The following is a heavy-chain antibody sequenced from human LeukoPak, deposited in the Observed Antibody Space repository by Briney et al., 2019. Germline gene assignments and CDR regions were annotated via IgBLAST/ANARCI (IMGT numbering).Heavy chain of an antibody. Sequence: GGSLRLSCAASGFTFSSYAMSWVRQAPGKGLEWVSAISGSGGSTYYADPVKGRFTISRDNSKNTLYLQMNSLRAEDTAVYYCAKDTAYYYDSSGPYWGQGTLVTVSS. CDR1: GFTFSSYA. CDR3: AKDTAYYYDSSGPY. D-gene: IGHD3-22*01. V-gene: IGHV3-23*01. CDR2: ISGSGGST. J-gene: IGHJ4*02.